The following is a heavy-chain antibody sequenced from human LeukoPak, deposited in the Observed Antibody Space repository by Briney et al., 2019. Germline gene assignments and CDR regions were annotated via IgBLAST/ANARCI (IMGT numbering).Heavy chain of an antibody. V-gene: IGHV3-23*01. CDR3: AKDGYCNGGSCYSFFYFDY. Sequence: PGGSLRLSCAASGFTFSSYAMSWVRQAPGKGLEWVSAISGSGGSTYYADSVKGRFTISRDNSKNTLYLQMNSLRAEDRAVYYCAKDGYCNGGSCYSFFYFDYSGQGTLVNVSS. CDR2: ISGSGGST. D-gene: IGHD2-15*01. CDR1: GFTFSSYA. J-gene: IGHJ4*02.